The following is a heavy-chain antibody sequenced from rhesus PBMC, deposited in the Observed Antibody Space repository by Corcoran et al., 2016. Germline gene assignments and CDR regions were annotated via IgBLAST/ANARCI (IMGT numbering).Heavy chain of an antibody. Sequence: QLQLQESGPGLVKPSETLSVTCAVSGGSISSSYWSWIRQAPGKGLEWIWYIYGSGSSTTYNPSLKSRVTLSVDTSKNQLSLKLSSVTTADTAVYYCARGRISGSRWGQGVLVTVSS. CDR1: GGSISSSY. J-gene: IGHJ4*01. V-gene: IGHV4-169*01. D-gene: IGHD2-21*01. CDR3: ARGRISGSR. CDR2: IYGSGSST.